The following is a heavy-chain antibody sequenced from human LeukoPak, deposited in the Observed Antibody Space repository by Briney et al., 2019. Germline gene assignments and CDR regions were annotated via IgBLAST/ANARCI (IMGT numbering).Heavy chain of an antibody. V-gene: IGHV3-48*01. Sequence: PGGSLRLSCAASGFTVSSNYMSWVRQAPGKGLEWVAYISGGGSKTYYADSVKGRFTISRDNAESSLYLQMTSLRVDDTAVYFCAREGGDSNGYAFDYWGQGTLVTVSS. D-gene: IGHD3-22*01. CDR3: AREGGDSNGYAFDY. CDR2: ISGGGSKT. CDR1: GFTVSSNY. J-gene: IGHJ4*02.